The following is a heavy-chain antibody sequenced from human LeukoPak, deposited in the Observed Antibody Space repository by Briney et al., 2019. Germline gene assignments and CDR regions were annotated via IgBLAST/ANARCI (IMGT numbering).Heavy chain of an antibody. J-gene: IGHJ3*02. CDR2: ISWDGGST. D-gene: IGHD4/OR15-4a*01. CDR1: GFTFDDYA. V-gene: IGHV3-43D*03. Sequence: PGGSLRLSCAASGFTFDDYAMHWVRQAPGKGLGWVSLISWDGGSTYYADSVKGRFTISRDNSKNSLYLQMNSLRAEDTALYYCAKEKGLNGAFDIWGQGTMVTVSS. CDR3: AKEKGLNGAFDI.